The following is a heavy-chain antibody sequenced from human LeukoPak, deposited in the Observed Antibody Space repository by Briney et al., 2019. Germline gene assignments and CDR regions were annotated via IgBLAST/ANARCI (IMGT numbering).Heavy chain of an antibody. J-gene: IGHJ4*02. V-gene: IGHV4-59*01. CDR1: GASISSYY. Sequence: PSETLSPTCTVSGASISSYYWNWTRQPPGKGLEWIGCLYYSGSTNYNPSLKSRVTISVDTSKNQFSLKLTSVTAPDTAVYYCARGDYYGSGRYHYWGQGTLVTVSS. CDR3: ARGDYYGSGRYHY. CDR2: LYYSGST. D-gene: IGHD3-10*01.